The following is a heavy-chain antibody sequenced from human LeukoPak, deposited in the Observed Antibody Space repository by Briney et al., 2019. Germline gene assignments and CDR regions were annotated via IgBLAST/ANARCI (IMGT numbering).Heavy chain of an antibody. CDR2: INPNSGGT. V-gene: IGHV1-2*02. J-gene: IGHJ4*02. D-gene: IGHD2-2*01. CDR3: ARDVGEYCSSTNCYASHY. CDR1: GYTFTGYY. Sequence: ASVKVSCKASGYTFTGYYMHWARQAPGQGLEWMGWINPNSGGTNYAQKFQGGVTMTRDTSITTAYMELSSLRSDDTAVYYCARDVGEYCSSTNCYASHYWGQGTLVTVSS.